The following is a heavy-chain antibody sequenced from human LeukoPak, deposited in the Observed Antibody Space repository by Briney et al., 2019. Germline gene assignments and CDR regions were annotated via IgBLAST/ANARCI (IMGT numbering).Heavy chain of an antibody. J-gene: IGHJ4*02. CDR3: ARDAAVVAASGIFDY. CDR1: GFTFGSYA. D-gene: IGHD2-15*01. V-gene: IGHV3-30*04. CDR2: ISYDGSNK. Sequence: GGSLRLSCAASGFTFGSYAMHWVRQAPGKGLEWVAVISYDGSNKYYADSVKGRFTISRDNSKNTLYLQMNSLRAEDTAVYYCARDAAVVAASGIFDYWGQGTLVTVSS.